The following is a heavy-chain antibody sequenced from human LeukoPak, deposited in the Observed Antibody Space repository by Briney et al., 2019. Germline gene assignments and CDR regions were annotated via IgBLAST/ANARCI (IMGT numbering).Heavy chain of an antibody. D-gene: IGHD1-20*01. J-gene: IGHJ3*02. CDR3: MRDLGII. CDR1: GYTFSSYG. CDR2: ISANNGNT. Sequence: ASVKVSCKASGYTFSSYGISWVRQAPGQGLEWMGWISANNGNTNYAQKLQGRVTITTDTSTSTAYMELRSLTSDDTAVYYCMRDLGIIWGQGTMVTVSS. V-gene: IGHV1-18*01.